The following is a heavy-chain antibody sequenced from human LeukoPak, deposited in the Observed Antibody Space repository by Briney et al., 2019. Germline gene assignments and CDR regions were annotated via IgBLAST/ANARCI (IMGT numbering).Heavy chain of an antibody. CDR2: ISYDGSNK. J-gene: IGHJ6*03. CDR1: GFTFSSYG. V-gene: IGHV3-30*03. Sequence: GGSLRFSCAASGFTFSSYGMHWVRQAPGKGLEWVAVISYDGSNKYYADSVKGRFTISRDNVKNSLYLQMNSLRAEDTALYYCARAPGVRYYYYMDVWGKGTTVTVSS. D-gene: IGHD2-8*01. CDR3: ARAPGVRYYYYMDV.